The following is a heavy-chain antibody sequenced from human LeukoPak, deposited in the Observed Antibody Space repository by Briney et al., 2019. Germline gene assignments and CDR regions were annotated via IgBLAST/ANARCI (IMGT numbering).Heavy chain of an antibody. CDR2: IYSGGST. CDR3: ARDRAFFTPASGWLDY. CDR1: GFTVSSNY. Sequence: GGSLRLSCAASGFTVSSNYMSWVRQAPGKGLEWVSVIYSGGSTYYADSVKGRFTISRDNSKNTLYLQMNSLRAEDTAVYYCARDRAFFTPASGWLDYWGQGTLVTVSS. D-gene: IGHD6-19*01. J-gene: IGHJ4*02. V-gene: IGHV3-53*01.